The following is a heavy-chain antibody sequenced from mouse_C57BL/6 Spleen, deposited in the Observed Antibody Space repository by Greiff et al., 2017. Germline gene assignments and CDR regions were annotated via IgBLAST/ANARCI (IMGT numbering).Heavy chain of an antibody. V-gene: IGHV1-15*01. J-gene: IGHJ2*01. D-gene: IGHD4-1*01. CDR2: IDPETGGT. CDR3: TGSTGTFDY. Sequence: QVQLKQSGAELVRPGASVTLSCKASGYTFTDYEMHWVKQTPVHGLEWIGAIDPETGGTAYNQKFKGKAILTADKSSSTAYMRLRSLTSEDSAVFYCTGSTGTFDYWGQGTTLTVSS. CDR1: GYTFTDYE.